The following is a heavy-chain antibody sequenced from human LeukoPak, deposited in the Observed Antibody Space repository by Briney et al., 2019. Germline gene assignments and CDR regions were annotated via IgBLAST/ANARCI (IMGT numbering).Heavy chain of an antibody. CDR1: GFTFSSYS. D-gene: IGHD3-10*01. Sequence: PGGSLRLSCAASGFTFSSYSMNWVRQAPGKGLEWVSYISSSSSTIYYADSVKGRFTISRDNAKNLLYLQMNSLRAEDTAVYYCARGGSGSYYNLPQHWGQGTLVTVSS. V-gene: IGHV3-48*04. J-gene: IGHJ1*01. CDR2: ISSSSSTI. CDR3: ARGGSGSYYNLPQH.